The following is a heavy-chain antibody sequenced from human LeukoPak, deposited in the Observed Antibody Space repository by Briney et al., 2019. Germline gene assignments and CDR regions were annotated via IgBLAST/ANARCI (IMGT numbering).Heavy chain of an antibody. CDR3: ARAQPVRDYYDSSGHFDY. V-gene: IGHV1-46*01. Sequence: GASVKVSCKASGYTFTSYYMHWVRQAPGQGLEWMGIINPSGGSTSYAQKFQGRVTMTRDTSTSTVYMELSSLRSEDTAVYYCARAQPVRDYYDSSGHFDYWGQGTLVTVSS. CDR1: GYTFTSYY. CDR2: INPSGGST. J-gene: IGHJ4*02. D-gene: IGHD3-22*01.